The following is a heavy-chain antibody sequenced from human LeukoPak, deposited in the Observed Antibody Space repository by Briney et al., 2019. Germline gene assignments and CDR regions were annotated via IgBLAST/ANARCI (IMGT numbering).Heavy chain of an antibody. CDR1: GGSISSGDYH. J-gene: IGHJ4*02. CDR2: IYYSGST. CDR3: ARVGKTYYYDSSGYQVDY. Sequence: SQTLSLTCTVSGGSISSGDYHWSWIRQPPGKGLDWIGYIYYSGSTYYNPSLKSRVTISVDTSKNQFSRKLSSVTAADTAVYYCARVGKTYYYDSSGYQVDYWGQGTLVTVSS. D-gene: IGHD3-22*01. V-gene: IGHV4-30-4*08.